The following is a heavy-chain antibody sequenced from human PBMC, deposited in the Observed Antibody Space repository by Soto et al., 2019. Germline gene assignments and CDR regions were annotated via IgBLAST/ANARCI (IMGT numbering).Heavy chain of an antibody. CDR2: IIPFFGTA. J-gene: IGHJ4*02. D-gene: IGHD3-16*01. CDR3: ARDFLRETNKYVYYFDY. V-gene: IGHV1-69*13. CDR1: GVTYSSLA. Sequence: SVKVSCKTSGVTYSSLAISWVRQAPGQGLEWMGGIIPFFGTANYAQNFQGRITITAEESTSTVYLELGSLRSDDTAMYYCARDFLRETNKYVYYFDYWGQGVLVTVSS.